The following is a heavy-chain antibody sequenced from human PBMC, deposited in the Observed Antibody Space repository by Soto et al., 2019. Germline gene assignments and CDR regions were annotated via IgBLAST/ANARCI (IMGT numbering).Heavy chain of an antibody. D-gene: IGHD3-3*01. CDR1: GPSISSSKYY. CDR3: ARLPSSSYYDFWSGYGMDV. J-gene: IGHJ6*02. CDR2: IYYSGST. Sequence: ADTLSLTCTVPGPSISSSKYYSGWIRLPPGKKLEWIGSIYYSGSTYYNPSLKTRVTISVDQSKHQFSLKLSSVTAADTAVYYCARLPSSSYYDFWSGYGMDVWGQGNTVTVS. V-gene: IGHV4-39*01.